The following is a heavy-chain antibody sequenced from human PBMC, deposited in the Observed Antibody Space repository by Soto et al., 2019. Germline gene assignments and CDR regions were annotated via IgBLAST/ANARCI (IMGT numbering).Heavy chain of an antibody. Sequence: GXSVKVSCKASGYTFTSYGISWGRQAPVQGLEWMGWISAYNGNTNYAQKLQGRVTMTTDTSTSTAYMELRSLRSDDTAVYYCARDRPRPAYVWGGYRYTHAFDIWGQGTMVTV. J-gene: IGHJ3*02. CDR2: ISAYNGNT. D-gene: IGHD3-16*02. CDR3: ARDRPRPAYVWGGYRYTHAFDI. CDR1: GYTFTSYG. V-gene: IGHV1-18*01.